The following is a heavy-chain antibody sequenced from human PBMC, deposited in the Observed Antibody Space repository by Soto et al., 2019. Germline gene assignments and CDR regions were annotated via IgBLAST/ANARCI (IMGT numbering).Heavy chain of an antibody. V-gene: IGHV1-46*01. Sequence: ASVKVSCKASGYTFTSYYMHWVRQAPGQGLEWMGIINPSGGSTSYAQKFQGRVTMTRDTSTSTVYMELSSLRSEDTAVYYCARGSVGVAADEPHYYYGMDVWGQGTTVTVSS. CDR1: GYTFTSYY. D-gene: IGHD6-13*01. CDR2: INPSGGST. CDR3: ARGSVGVAADEPHYYYGMDV. J-gene: IGHJ6*02.